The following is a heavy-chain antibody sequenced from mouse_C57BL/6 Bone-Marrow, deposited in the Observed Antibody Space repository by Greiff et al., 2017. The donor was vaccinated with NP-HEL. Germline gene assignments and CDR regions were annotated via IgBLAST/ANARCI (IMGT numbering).Heavy chain of an antibody. CDR3: ARHNYDGAWFAY. CDR1: GFTFSSYT. Sequence: EVMLVESGGGLVKPGGSLKLSCAASGFTFSSYTMSWVRQTPEKRLEWVATISGGGGNTYYPDSVKGRFTISRDNAKNTLYLQMSSLRSEDTALYYCARHNYDGAWFAYWGQGTLVTVSA. V-gene: IGHV5-9*01. J-gene: IGHJ3*01. D-gene: IGHD2-4*01. CDR2: ISGGGGNT.